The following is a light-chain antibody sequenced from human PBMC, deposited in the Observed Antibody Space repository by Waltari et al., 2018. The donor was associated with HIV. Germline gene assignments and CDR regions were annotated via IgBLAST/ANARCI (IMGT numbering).Light chain of an antibody. CDR1: QNMWRY. J-gene: IGKJ2*01. CDR2: DGS. V-gene: IGKV3-11*01. Sequence: EVVLTQSPATLSLYPGERVTLSCRASQNMWRYLAWYQQKPGQVPRLLIYDGSNRATGIPARFSGSGSGTDFTLTISSLEPEDFAVYYCQQRTNWHTFGQGTKLEI. CDR3: QQRTNWHT.